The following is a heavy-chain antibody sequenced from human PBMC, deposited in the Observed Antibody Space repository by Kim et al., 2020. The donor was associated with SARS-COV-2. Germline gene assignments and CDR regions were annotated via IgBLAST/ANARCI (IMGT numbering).Heavy chain of an antibody. CDR1: GGSISSSSYY. Sequence: SETLSLTCTVSGGSISSSSYYWGWIRQPPGKGLEWIGSIYYSGSTYYNPSLKSRVTISVDTSKNQFSLKLSSVTAADTAVYYCATETARPMGYYYYGMDVWGQGTTVTVSS. D-gene: IGHD6-6*01. V-gene: IGHV4-39*01. CDR3: ATETARPMGYYYYGMDV. J-gene: IGHJ6*02. CDR2: IYYSGST.